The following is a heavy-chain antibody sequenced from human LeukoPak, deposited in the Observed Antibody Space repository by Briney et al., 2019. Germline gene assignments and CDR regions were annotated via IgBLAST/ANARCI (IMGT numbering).Heavy chain of an antibody. D-gene: IGHD6-6*01. Sequence: PSGGSLRLSCAASGFTFSSYGMHWVRQAPGKGLEWVAVISYDGSNKYYADSVKGRFTISRDNSKNTLYLQMNSLRAEDTAVYYCARSRREPYWGQGTLVTVSS. CDR3: ARSRREPY. J-gene: IGHJ4*02. CDR2: ISYDGSNK. V-gene: IGHV3-30*03. CDR1: GFTFSSYG.